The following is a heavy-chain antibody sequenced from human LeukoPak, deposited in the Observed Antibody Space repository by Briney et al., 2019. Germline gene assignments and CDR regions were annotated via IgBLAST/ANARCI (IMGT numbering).Heavy chain of an antibody. Sequence: SETLSLTCTVSGGSISSSSYYWGWIRQPPGKGLKWIGSIYYSGSTYYNPSLKSRVTISVDTSKNQFSLKLSSVTAADTAVYYCARRRGVVVPAARGGRSYYFDYWGQGTLVTVSS. CDR2: IYYSGST. D-gene: IGHD2-2*01. J-gene: IGHJ4*02. CDR3: ARRRGVVVPAARGGRSYYFDY. CDR1: GGSISSSSYY. V-gene: IGHV4-39*01.